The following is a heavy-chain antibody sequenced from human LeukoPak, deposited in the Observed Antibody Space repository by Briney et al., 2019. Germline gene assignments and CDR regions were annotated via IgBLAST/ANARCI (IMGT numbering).Heavy chain of an antibody. CDR1: GFTFSDYY. J-gene: IGHJ2*01. CDR2: ISSSGSTI. V-gene: IGHV3-11*01. Sequence: GGSLRLSCAASGFTFSDYYMSWVRQAPGKGPEWVAYISSSGSTIYYAASVKGRFTISRDNAKNSLYLQMNRLRAEDTAVYYCATLKGGSHLYWYFDLWGRGTLVTVSS. D-gene: IGHD2-15*01. CDR3: ATLKGGSHLYWYFDL.